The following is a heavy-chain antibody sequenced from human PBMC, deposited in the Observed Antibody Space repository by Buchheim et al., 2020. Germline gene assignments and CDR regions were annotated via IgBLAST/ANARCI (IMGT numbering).Heavy chain of an antibody. Sequence: EVQLVESGGGLVKPGGSLRLSCAASGFTFSSYSMNWVRQAPGKGLEWVSSISSSSSYIYYADPVKGRFTISRDNAKNSLYLKMNSLRAEDTAVYYCARGAGIQLWTTWFYGMDVWGQGTT. D-gene: IGHD5-18*01. J-gene: IGHJ6*01. CDR3: ARGAGIQLWTTWFYGMDV. CDR2: ISSSSSYI. CDR1: GFTFSSYS. V-gene: IGHV3-21*01.